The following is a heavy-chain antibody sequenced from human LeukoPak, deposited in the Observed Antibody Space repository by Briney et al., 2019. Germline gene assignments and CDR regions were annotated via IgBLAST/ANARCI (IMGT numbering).Heavy chain of an antibody. Sequence: ASVKVSCKVSGYTLTELSMHWVRQAPGKGLEWMGGFDPEDGETIYAQKFQGRVTMTEDTSTDTACMELSSLRSEDTAVYYCATWYSSSSPAPFDYWGQGTLVTVSS. V-gene: IGHV1-24*01. D-gene: IGHD6-6*01. CDR3: ATWYSSSSPAPFDY. CDR2: FDPEDGET. CDR1: GYTLTELS. J-gene: IGHJ4*02.